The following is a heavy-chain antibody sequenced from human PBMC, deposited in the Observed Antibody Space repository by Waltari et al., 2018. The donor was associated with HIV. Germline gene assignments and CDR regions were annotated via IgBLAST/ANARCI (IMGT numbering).Heavy chain of an antibody. CDR2: ISHSGTT. J-gene: IGHJ4*02. CDR3: ASTYYDLLEGWYFDF. V-gene: IGHV4-38-2*02. CDR1: DYSITSGSY. D-gene: IGHD3-3*01. Sequence: QVQLQESGPGLVKPSETLSLTCSVYDYSITSGSYWGWIRQSPGRGLEWIGSISHSGTTVYSPALKSRITLFRNTSKNQFFLKLTSATAADTAVYYCASTYYDLLEGWYFDFWGQGRLVTVSS.